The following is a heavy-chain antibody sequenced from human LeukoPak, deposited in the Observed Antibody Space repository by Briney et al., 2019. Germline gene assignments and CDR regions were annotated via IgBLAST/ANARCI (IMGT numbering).Heavy chain of an antibody. J-gene: IGHJ5*02. CDR3: ARDHYDSSGYYYAGWFDP. Sequence: GGSLRLSCAASGFTVSSNYMSWVRQAPGKGLEWVSVIYSGGSTYYAASVKGRFTISRANSKNTLYLQMNSLRAEDTAVYYCARDHYDSSGYYYAGWFDPWGQGTLVTVSS. D-gene: IGHD3-22*01. V-gene: IGHV3-66*02. CDR1: GFTVSSNY. CDR2: IYSGGST.